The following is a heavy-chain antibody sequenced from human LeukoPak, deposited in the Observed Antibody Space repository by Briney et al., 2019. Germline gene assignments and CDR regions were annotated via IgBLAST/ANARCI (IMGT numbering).Heavy chain of an antibody. J-gene: IGHJ4*02. Sequence: SETLSLTCTVSGYSISSGYYWGLIQQPPEKRLEWMGSNYHSRSTYYTPSLKRRVTISVDTSKNQFFLKLSSITAADTAFYYSERSKNTNDYGDLSCGYWDRGILVSVS. D-gene: IGHD4-17*01. V-gene: IGHV4-38-2*02. CDR1: GYSISSGYY. CDR2: NYHSRST. CDR3: ERSKNTNDYGDLSCGY.